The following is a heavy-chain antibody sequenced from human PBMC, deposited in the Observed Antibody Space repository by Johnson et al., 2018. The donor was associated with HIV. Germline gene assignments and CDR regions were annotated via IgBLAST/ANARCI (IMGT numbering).Heavy chain of an antibody. CDR3: ARDSSNSFRFEMYAFDI. J-gene: IGHJ3*02. CDR1: GFTVGSTY. Sequence: VQLVEFGGCLIQPGGSLRLSCAASGFTVGSTYMNWVRQAPGKGLEWVSVIYSGGNTYYPDSVRGRFTISRDNTRNKLYLQMNSLRPEDTAVYYCARDSSNSFRFEMYAFDIWGQGTMVTVSS. D-gene: IGHD6-6*01. V-gene: IGHV3-66*03. CDR2: IYSGGNT.